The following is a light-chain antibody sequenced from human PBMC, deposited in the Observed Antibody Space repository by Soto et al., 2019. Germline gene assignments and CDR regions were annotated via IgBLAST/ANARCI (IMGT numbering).Light chain of an antibody. J-gene: IGLJ3*02. CDR2: EVS. CDR1: SSDIGTYNF. CDR3: TSYAATSPLV. V-gene: IGLV2-14*01. Sequence: QSALTQPASVSGSPGQSITMSCTGSSSDIGTYNFVSWYQQHAGKAPRLILYEVSNRPSGVSSRFSGSKSGNSASLTISGLQPEDEVHYFCTSYAATSPLVFGGGTKLTVL.